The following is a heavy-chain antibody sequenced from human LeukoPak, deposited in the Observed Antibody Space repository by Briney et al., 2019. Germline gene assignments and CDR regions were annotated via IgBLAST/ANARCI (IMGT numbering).Heavy chain of an antibody. Sequence: SQTLSLTCAISGDSVSSNSAAWNWITQSPSRGLEWLGRTYYRSKWYNDYAVSVKSRITINPDTSKNQFSLQLNSVTPEDTAVYYCARSVEWELLPFDYWGQGTLVTVSS. CDR1: GDSVSSNSAA. J-gene: IGHJ4*02. V-gene: IGHV6-1*01. D-gene: IGHD1-26*01. CDR3: ARSVEWELLPFDY. CDR2: TYYRSKWYN.